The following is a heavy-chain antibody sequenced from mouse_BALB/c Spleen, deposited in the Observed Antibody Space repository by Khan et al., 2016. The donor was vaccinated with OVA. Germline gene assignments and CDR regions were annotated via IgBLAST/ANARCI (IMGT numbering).Heavy chain of an antibody. V-gene: IGHV2-6-7*01. J-gene: IGHJ4*01. CDR2: IWGDGSS. CDR3: ARENYYDYAYYYAMDY. D-gene: IGHD2-4*01. CDR1: GFSLTGYG. Sequence: VELVESGPGLVAPSQSLSITCTVSGFSLTGYGVNWVRQPPGKGLEWLGMIWGDGSSDYNSALKSRLSISTDNSNSQVFLKMNSLQTDGTARYDCARENYYDYAYYYAMDYWGQGTSVTVSS.